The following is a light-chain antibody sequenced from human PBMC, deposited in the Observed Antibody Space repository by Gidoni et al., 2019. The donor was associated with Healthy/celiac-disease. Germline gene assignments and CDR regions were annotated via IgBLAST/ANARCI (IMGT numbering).Light chain of an antibody. Sequence: ESVLTQSPGTLSLSPGERATLSCRASQSVSSSYLAWYQQKPGQAPRLLIYGASSRATGIPDRFSGSGSGTDFTLTISRLEPEDFAVYYCQQYGSSPYIFGQGTKLAIK. CDR3: QQYGSSPYI. J-gene: IGKJ2*01. CDR2: GAS. CDR1: QSVSSSY. V-gene: IGKV3-20*01.